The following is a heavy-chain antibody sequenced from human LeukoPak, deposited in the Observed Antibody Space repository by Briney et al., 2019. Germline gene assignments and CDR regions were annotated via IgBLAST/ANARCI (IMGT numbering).Heavy chain of an antibody. CDR3: AKDKDSMVRGVLDY. CDR2: ISWNSGSI. V-gene: IGHV3-9*03. J-gene: IGHJ4*02. CDR1: GFTFDDYA. D-gene: IGHD3-10*01. Sequence: GGSLRLSCAASGFTFDDYAMHWVRQAPGKGLEWVSGISWNSGSIGYADSVKGRFIISRDNAKNSLYLQMNSLRAEDMALYYCAKDKDSMVRGVLDYWGQGTLVTVSS.